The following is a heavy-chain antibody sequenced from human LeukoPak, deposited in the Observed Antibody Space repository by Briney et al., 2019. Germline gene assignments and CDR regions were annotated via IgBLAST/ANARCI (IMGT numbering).Heavy chain of an antibody. CDR1: GYTFTAYS. V-gene: IGHV1-2*02. CDR3: AIYDTFYGFDP. CDR2: LKPDSGDT. J-gene: IGHJ5*02. D-gene: IGHD2/OR15-2a*01. Sequence: GASVKVSCKASGYTFTAYSIHWVRQAPGQRLEWMGWLKPDSGDTNYAPKFQGRVTMTRDMSITTAYMELTGLNSDDTALYYCAIYDTFYGFDPWGQGTLVTVSS.